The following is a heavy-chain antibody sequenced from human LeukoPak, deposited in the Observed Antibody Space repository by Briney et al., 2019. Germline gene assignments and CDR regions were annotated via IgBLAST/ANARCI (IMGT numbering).Heavy chain of an antibody. V-gene: IGHV3-53*01. Sequence: GGSLRLSCAASGFTFTYYAMHWVRQAPGKGLEWVSVIYSGGSTYYADSVKGRFTISRDNSKNTLYLQMNSLRAEDTAVYYCARIGLAEWPNAFDIWGQGTMVTVSS. CDR1: GFTFTYYA. D-gene: IGHD3-3*01. CDR3: ARIGLAEWPNAFDI. CDR2: IYSGGST. J-gene: IGHJ3*02.